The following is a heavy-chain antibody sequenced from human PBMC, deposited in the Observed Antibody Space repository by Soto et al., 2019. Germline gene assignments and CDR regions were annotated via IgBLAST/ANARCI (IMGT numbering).Heavy chain of an antibody. D-gene: IGHD5-18*01. CDR3: AVQLWDSGY. CDR2: ISNTATNT. V-gene: IGHV3-23*01. CDR1: GFTFTHYG. Sequence: EVQLLQSGGRLVQPGGSLTLSCVASGFTFTHYGMAWVRQAPGKGLEWVSSISNTATNTHYADPVEGRFIISSDQSTSTVYLHMNSLRAEDTAVYYCAVQLWDSGYWGQGTLVTVSS. J-gene: IGHJ4*02.